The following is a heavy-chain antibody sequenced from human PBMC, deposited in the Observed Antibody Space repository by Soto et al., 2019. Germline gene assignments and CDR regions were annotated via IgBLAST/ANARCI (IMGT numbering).Heavy chain of an antibody. D-gene: IGHD6-13*01. J-gene: IGHJ5*02. CDR3: ARDVAAPGAARWLDP. V-gene: IGHV3-33*01. CDR2: IWYDGSHK. Sequence: QVQVVESGGGVVQSGRSLRLSCEASGFPFGSHGMHWVRQAPGKGLEWVAFIWYDGSHKDYAASVRGRFTISKDDSKNTLYLEMDNLRGEDTAIYYCARDVAAPGAARWLDPWGQGTLVSVSS. CDR1: GFPFGSHG.